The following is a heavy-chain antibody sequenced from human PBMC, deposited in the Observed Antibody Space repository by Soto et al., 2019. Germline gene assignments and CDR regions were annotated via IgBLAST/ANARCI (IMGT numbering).Heavy chain of an antibody. CDR2: IYYSGST. J-gene: IGHJ6*04. CDR1: GGSISSGGYY. V-gene: IGHV4-31*03. CDR3: AREVLDTAMGTSTTMDV. D-gene: IGHD5-18*01. Sequence: PSETLSLTCTVSGGSISSGGYYWSWIRQHPGKGLEWIGYIYYSGSTYYNPSLKSRVTISVDTSKNQFSLKLSSVTAADTAVYYCAREVLDTAMGTSTTMDVWGKGTTVTVSS.